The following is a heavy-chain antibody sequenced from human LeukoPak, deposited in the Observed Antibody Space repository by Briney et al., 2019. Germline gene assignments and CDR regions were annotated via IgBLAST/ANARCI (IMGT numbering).Heavy chain of an antibody. CDR1: GFTFDDYA. V-gene: IGHV3-9*01. J-gene: IGHJ4*02. D-gene: IGHD3-3*01. Sequence: PGKSLRLSCAASGFTFDDYAMHWVRQAPGKGLEWVSGISWNSGSIGYADSVKGRFTISRDNAKNSLYLQMNSLRAEDTAVYYCAIATIFGVVIKNWGQGTLVTVSS. CDR2: ISWNSGSI. CDR3: AIATIFGVVIKN.